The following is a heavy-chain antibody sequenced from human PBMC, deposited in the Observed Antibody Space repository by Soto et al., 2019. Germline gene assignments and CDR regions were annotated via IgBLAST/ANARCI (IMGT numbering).Heavy chain of an antibody. V-gene: IGHV4-31*03. D-gene: IGHD1-20*01. Sequence: QVQLQESGPGLVKPSQTLSLTCTVSGGSISSGGYYWSWIRQHPGKGLEWIVYIYYSGSTYYNPSLKSRLTISVDTSKNQFFLKLSSVTAADTAVYYCTTYNWNDRRLDPWGQGTLVTVSS. CDR1: GGSISSGGYY. J-gene: IGHJ5*02. CDR2: IYYSGST. CDR3: TTYNWNDRRLDP.